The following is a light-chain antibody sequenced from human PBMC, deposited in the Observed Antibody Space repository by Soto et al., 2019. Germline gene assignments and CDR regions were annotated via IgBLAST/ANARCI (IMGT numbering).Light chain of an antibody. CDR2: GAS. CDR3: QQYFKSPWT. Sequence: IVLTQSPGTLSLSPGDRATLSCGASQTVSGNYLAWYQQKPGQVPRLLIYGASSRAIGIPDRFSGSGSGTDFALTISRLEPEDFAVYYCQQYFKSPWTFAQGTKVEIK. CDR1: QTVSGNY. J-gene: IGKJ1*01. V-gene: IGKV3-20*01.